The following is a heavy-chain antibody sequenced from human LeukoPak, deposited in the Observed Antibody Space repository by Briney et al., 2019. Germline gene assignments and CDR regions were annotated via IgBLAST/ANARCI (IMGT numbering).Heavy chain of an antibody. CDR3: ARRLTQYDCFDP. CDR2: SYYRSTWYN. J-gene: IGHJ5*02. V-gene: IGHV6-1*01. Sequence: SQTLSLTCAISGDSVSSNSVTWNWIRQSPSRGLEWLGGSYYRSTWYNDYAVSVRGRITVNPDTSKNQFSLHLNSVTPEDTAVYYCARRLTQYDCFDPWGQGILVTVSS. CDR1: GDSVSSNSVT. D-gene: IGHD2-2*01.